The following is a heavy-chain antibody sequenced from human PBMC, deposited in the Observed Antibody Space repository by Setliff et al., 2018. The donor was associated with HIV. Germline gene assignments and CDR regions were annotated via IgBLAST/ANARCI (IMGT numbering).Heavy chain of an antibody. CDR1: GGTFGSYA. Sequence: ASVKVSCKASGGTFGSYAISWVRQAPGQGLEWLGGIIPIFETTNFAQKFQGRVTITADKSTSTIYMELSSLRSDDTAVYYCARGQGVHFWVNDAFDIWGQGTMVTVSS. CDR3: ARGQGVHFWVNDAFDI. J-gene: IGHJ3*02. V-gene: IGHV1-69*06. D-gene: IGHD3-10*01. CDR2: IIPIFETT.